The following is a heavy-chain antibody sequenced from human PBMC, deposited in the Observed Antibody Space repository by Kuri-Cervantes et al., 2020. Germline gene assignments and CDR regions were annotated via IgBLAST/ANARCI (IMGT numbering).Heavy chain of an antibody. D-gene: IGHD3-3*01. CDR3: ARDKSFGTNTQLVVGGVLYYYYGMDV. J-gene: IGHJ6*02. CDR1: GFTFSSYS. V-gene: IGHV3-21*01. Sequence: GESLKISCAASGFTFSSYSMNWVRQAPGKGLEWVSSTSSSSSYIYYADSVKGRFTISRDNAKNSLYLQMNSLRAEDTAVYYCARDKSFGTNTQLVVGGVLYYYYGMDVWGQGTTVTVSS. CDR2: TSSSSSYI.